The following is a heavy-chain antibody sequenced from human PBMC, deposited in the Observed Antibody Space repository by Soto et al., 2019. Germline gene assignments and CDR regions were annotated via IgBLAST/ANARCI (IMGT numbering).Heavy chain of an antibody. J-gene: IGHJ4*02. D-gene: IGHD6-13*01. CDR1: GFTFSTHA. CDR2: VSFDGSNK. Sequence: QVQLVEPGGGVVQPGRSLRLSCAASGFTFSTHAMQWVRQAPGKGLECVAIVSFDGSNKYYADSVKGRFTISRDNSKNTLYLQMSGLTPEDTAFYYCARDQTGITTAGGGRIDHWGQGTLVTVSS. V-gene: IGHV3-30-3*01. CDR3: ARDQTGITTAGGGRIDH.